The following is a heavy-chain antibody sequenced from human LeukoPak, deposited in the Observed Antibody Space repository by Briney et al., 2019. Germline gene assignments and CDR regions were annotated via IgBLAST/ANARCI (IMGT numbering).Heavy chain of an antibody. CDR3: ASICVDFDL. D-gene: IGHD2-21*01. Sequence: ASVKVSCKASGYTFTGYYMHWVRQAPGQGLEWMGWINPNNGGAKYAQKFQGRVTMTRDTYISTAYMELSSLRSDDTAVYYCASICVDFDLWGRGTLVTVSS. V-gene: IGHV1-2*02. CDR2: INPNNGGA. CDR1: GYTFTGYY. J-gene: IGHJ2*01.